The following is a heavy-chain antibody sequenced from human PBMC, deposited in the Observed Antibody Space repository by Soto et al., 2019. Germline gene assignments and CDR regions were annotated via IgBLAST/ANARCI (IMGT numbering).Heavy chain of an antibody. CDR2: IRSKANSYAT. J-gene: IGHJ6*02. CDR1: GFTFSGSA. Sequence: EVQLVESGGGLVQPGGSLKLSCAASGFTFSGSAMHWVRQASGKALEWVGRIRSKANSYATAYAASVKGRFTISRDDSKNTAYLQMNSLKTEDTAVYYCTSTYYDFWSGYIYYYYGMDVWGQGTTVTVSS. D-gene: IGHD3-3*01. V-gene: IGHV3-73*02. CDR3: TSTYYDFWSGYIYYYYGMDV.